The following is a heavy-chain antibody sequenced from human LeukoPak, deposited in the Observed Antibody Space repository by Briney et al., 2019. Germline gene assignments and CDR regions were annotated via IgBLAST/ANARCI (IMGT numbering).Heavy chain of an antibody. CDR2: INPNSGGT. J-gene: IGHJ4*02. D-gene: IGHD3-10*01. V-gene: IGHV1-2*02. CDR3: ARDSYYGSGSYWQPNY. CDR1: GYTLTGYY. Sequence: ASVKVSCKPSGYTLTGYYMHWVRQAPGQGLEWMGWINPNSGGTNYAQKFQGRVTMTRDTSISTAYMELSRLRSDDTAVYYCARDSYYGSGSYWQPNYWGQGTLVTVSS.